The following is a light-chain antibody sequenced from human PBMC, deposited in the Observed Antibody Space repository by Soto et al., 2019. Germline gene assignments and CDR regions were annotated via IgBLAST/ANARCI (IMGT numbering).Light chain of an antibody. Sequence: EIVLTQSPGTLSLSPGERATLSCRASQSVSNNYLAWYQQKPGQAPRLLLYGASTRATGIPVRFSGSGFGTDFTLTISRLEPEDFAVYYCQQYGSSPITFGQGTRLEIK. J-gene: IGKJ5*01. CDR1: QSVSNNY. CDR3: QQYGSSPIT. CDR2: GAS. V-gene: IGKV3-20*01.